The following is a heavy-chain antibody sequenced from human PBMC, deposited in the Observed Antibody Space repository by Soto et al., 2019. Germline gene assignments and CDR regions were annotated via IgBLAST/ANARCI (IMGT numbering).Heavy chain of an antibody. CDR2: ISGSGGST. CDR3: AKVPRVQLKYYYFDY. V-gene: IGHV3-23*01. D-gene: IGHD5-18*01. Sequence: GGSLRLSCAASGFTFSSYAMSWVRQAPGKGLEWVSAISGSGGSTYYADSVKGRFTISRDNSKNTLYLQMNSLRAEDTAVYYCAKVPRVQLKYYYFDYWGQGTLVTVSS. CDR1: GFTFSSYA. J-gene: IGHJ4*02.